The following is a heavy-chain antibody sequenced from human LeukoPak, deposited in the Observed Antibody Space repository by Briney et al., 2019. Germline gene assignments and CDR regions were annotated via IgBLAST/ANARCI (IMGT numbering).Heavy chain of an antibody. Sequence: SETLSLTCTVSGGSISSGSYYWSWIRQPAGKGLEWIGRIYTSGSTNYNPSLKSRVTISVDTSKNQFSLKLSSVTAADTAVYYCARDGHLGWFDPWGQGTLVTVSS. J-gene: IGHJ5*02. CDR2: IYTSGST. CDR3: ARDGHLGWFDP. CDR1: GGSISSGSYY. V-gene: IGHV4-61*02. D-gene: IGHD7-27*01.